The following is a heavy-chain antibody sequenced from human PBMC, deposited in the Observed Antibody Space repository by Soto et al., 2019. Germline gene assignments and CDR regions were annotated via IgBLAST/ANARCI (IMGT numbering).Heavy chain of an antibody. D-gene: IGHD2-8*01. CDR2: IRGTGGDT. V-gene: IGHV3-23*01. CDR3: TKKEMAPRGVPYYYDY. Sequence: GGSLRLSCAASGFTLRSYVMSWVRQSPGKGLEWVSSIRGTGGDTYYADSVKGRFTISRDNSMNTLYLQMNGLRPEDTAVYYCTKKEMAPRGVPYYYDYWGQGTLVTVSS. J-gene: IGHJ4*02. CDR1: GFTLRSYV.